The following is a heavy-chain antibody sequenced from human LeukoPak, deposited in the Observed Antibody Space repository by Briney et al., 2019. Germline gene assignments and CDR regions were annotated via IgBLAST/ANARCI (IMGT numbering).Heavy chain of an antibody. CDR2: INHSGST. J-gene: IGHJ6*03. CDR3: ARQNNYPFFYYYYYMDV. CDR1: GGSFSGFY. V-gene: IGHV4-34*01. Sequence: SETLSLTCAVYGGSFSGFYWSWIRQPPGKGLEWIGEINHSGSTNYNPSLKSRVTISVDTSKNQFSLKLRSVTAADTAVYYCARQNNYPFFYYYYYMDVWGKGTTVTVSS. D-gene: IGHD4-11*01.